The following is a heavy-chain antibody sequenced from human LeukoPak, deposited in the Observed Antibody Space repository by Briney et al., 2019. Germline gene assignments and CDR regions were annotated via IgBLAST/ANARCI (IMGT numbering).Heavy chain of an antibody. Sequence: ASVKVSCKTSGYTFTNYYLHWVRQALGQGLEWMGIINPSGGSTTYAQKFQGRLTMTGDTSTSTVYMELSSLRSEDTAVYYCARSSAYYNEADIWGQGTMVTVSS. CDR3: ARSSAYYNEADI. D-gene: IGHD3-9*01. V-gene: IGHV1-46*01. CDR1: GYTFTNYY. CDR2: INPSGGST. J-gene: IGHJ3*02.